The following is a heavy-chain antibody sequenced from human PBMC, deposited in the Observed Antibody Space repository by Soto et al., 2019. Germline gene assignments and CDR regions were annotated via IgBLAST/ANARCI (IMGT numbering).Heavy chain of an antibody. Sequence: EVQLVESGGGLVQPGRSLRLSCAASGFTFDDYAMHWVRQAPGKGLEWVSGISWNSGSIGYAHSVKGRFTISRDNAKNSLYLQMNSLRAEDTALYYCAKDIFHAGGIAAHNGLDYWGQGTLVTVSS. V-gene: IGHV3-9*01. CDR1: GFTFDDYA. D-gene: IGHD6-13*01. CDR2: ISWNSGSI. CDR3: AKDIFHAGGIAAHNGLDY. J-gene: IGHJ4*02.